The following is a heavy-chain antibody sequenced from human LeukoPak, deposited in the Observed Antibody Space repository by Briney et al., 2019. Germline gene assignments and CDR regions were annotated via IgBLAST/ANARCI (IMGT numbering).Heavy chain of an antibody. Sequence: SETLSLTCTVSGGSISSSSYYWGWIRQPPGKGLEWIGSIYYSGSTYYNPSLKSRVTISVDTSKNQFSLKLSSVTAADTAVYYCARGVDDYGEPSDAFDIWGRGTMVTVSS. CDR1: GGSISSSSYY. D-gene: IGHD4-17*01. CDR2: IYYSGST. V-gene: IGHV4-39*01. CDR3: ARGVDDYGEPSDAFDI. J-gene: IGHJ3*02.